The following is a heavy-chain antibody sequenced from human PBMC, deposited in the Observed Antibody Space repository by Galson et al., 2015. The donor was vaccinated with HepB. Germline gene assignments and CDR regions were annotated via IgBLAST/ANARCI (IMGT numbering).Heavy chain of an antibody. V-gene: IGHV1-46*01. CDR3: ARGLSSDYHISGLGVGDV. D-gene: IGHD3-22*01. CDR2: INSNDGST. Sequence: SVKVSCKASGYTFTSYYMHWVRQAPGQGLEWMGIINSNDGSTTYAQRSQGRVTMTRDSSTSTIYMELSSLRSDDTAIYYCARGLSSDYHISGLGVGDVWGQGTMVTVS. J-gene: IGHJ3*01. CDR1: GYTFTSYY.